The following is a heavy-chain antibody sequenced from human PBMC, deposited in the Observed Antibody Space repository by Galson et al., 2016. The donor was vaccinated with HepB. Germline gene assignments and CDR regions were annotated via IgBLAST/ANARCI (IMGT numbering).Heavy chain of an antibody. V-gene: IGHV1-3*01. CDR1: GYIFTRYT. J-gene: IGHJ4*02. Sequence: SVKVSCKASGYIFTRYTIHWVRQAPGQRLEWMGWINPGNGNTQYSQILQCGVTFTTDTSANTADLDLSSLRSEQTSVFYCERVGEDVSSGYSSGLAYWGQGPLVTVSP. D-gene: IGHD3-3*01. CDR3: ERVGEDVSSGYSSGLAY. CDR2: INPGNGNT.